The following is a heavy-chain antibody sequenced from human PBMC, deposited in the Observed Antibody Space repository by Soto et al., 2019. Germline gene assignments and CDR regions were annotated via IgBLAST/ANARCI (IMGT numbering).Heavy chain of an antibody. D-gene: IGHD3-16*02. CDR1: GGSFSGYY. CDR3: ARSLSLKGDRGRFDY. CDR2: INHSGST. Sequence: SETLSLTCAVYGGSFSGYYWSWIRQPPGKGLEWIGEINHSGSTNYNPSLKSRVPISVATSKTQFSLKLSSVTAADTAVYYCARSLSLKGDRGRFDYWGQGTLVTVSS. V-gene: IGHV4-34*01. J-gene: IGHJ4*02.